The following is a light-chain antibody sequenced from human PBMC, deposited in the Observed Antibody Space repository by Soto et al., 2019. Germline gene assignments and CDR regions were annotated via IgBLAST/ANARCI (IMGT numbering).Light chain of an antibody. CDR3: TSHAGTINFPYI. Sequence: QSVLTQPASVSGSPGQSIAISCTGTSSDVGSYNSVSWYQQHPGKAPKLMIYEGSKRPSGVPDRFPGSKSGNTASLTVSGLQAEDGADYYCTSHAGTINFPYIFGTGTKVTVL. CDR2: EGS. V-gene: IGLV2-8*01. J-gene: IGLJ1*01. CDR1: SSDVGSYNS.